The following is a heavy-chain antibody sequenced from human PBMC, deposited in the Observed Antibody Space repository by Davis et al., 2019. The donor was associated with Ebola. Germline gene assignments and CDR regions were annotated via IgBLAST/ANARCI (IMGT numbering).Heavy chain of an antibody. Sequence: GESLKISCAASGLTVNNNYMSWVRQAPGKGLEWVSVIYSGGDTYYADSVKGRFTISRDNSKNTLYLQVNSLRAEDAAVYYCARDLYLGSWNYYGMDVWGQGTTVTVSS. D-gene: IGHD2-2*02. J-gene: IGHJ6*02. V-gene: IGHV3-66*02. CDR1: GLTVNNNY. CDR3: ARDLYLGSWNYYGMDV. CDR2: IYSGGDT.